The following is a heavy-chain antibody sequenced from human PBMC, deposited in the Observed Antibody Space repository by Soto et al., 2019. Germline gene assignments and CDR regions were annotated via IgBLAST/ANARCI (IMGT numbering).Heavy chain of an antibody. V-gene: IGHV4-59*01. CDR2: LYYSGST. D-gene: IGHD6-13*01. CDR1: GGSITSYS. Sequence: TLSLTCTVSGGSITSYSWSWIRQPPGKGLEWIGYLYYSGSTNYHPSLKSRVTISVDTSKNQLSLRLSSVTAADTAVYYCARAEEQLDNYYYYMDVWGKGTTVTVS. J-gene: IGHJ6*03. CDR3: ARAEEQLDNYYYYMDV.